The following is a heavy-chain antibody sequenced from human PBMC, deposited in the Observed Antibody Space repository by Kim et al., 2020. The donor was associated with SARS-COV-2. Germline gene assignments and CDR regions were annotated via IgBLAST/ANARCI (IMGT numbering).Heavy chain of an antibody. CDR2: ISSSSSYI. V-gene: IGHV3-21*01. CDR3: ARDPRSEWELLPYYYYGMDV. Sequence: GGSLRLSCAASGFTFSSYSMNWVRQAPGKGLEWVSSISSSSSYIYYADSVKGRFTISRDNAKNSLYLQMNSLRAEDTAVYYCARDPRSEWELLPYYYYGMDVWGQGTTVTVSS. D-gene: IGHD1-26*01. J-gene: IGHJ6*02. CDR1: GFTFSSYS.